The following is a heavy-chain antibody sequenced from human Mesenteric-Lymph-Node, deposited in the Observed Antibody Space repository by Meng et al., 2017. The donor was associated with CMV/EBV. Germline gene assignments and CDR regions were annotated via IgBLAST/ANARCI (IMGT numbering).Heavy chain of an antibody. V-gene: IGHV4-39*01. CDR2: IYYSGST. CDR3: ARQPVYGSGVDY. Sequence: VSCGFSSSSRYYGGWIRQQPGKGLEWIGSIYYSGSTDYTASRKSRVTISVDTSKNQFSLKLSSVTAADTAVYYCARQPVYGSGVDYWGQGTLVTVSS. CDR1: CGFSSSSRYY. J-gene: IGHJ4*02. D-gene: IGHD2-8*01.